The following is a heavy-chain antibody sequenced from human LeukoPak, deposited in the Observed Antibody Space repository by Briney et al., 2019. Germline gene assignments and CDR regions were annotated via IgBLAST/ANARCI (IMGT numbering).Heavy chain of an antibody. J-gene: IGHJ4*02. Sequence: ASVKVSCKTSGYTFTDFYIHWVRQAPGQGLEWMGWINPDPDSGATKFAQNFQARVTMTTDTSISTAYMELSSLRSDDTAVYYCARVNQWLAETYFDYWGQGTLVTVSS. CDR3: ARVNQWLAETYFDY. CDR2: INPDPDSGAT. D-gene: IGHD6-19*01. V-gene: IGHV1-2*02. CDR1: GYTFTDFY.